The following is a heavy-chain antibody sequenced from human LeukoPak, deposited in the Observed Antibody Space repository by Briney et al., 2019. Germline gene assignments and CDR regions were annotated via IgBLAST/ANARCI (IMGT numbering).Heavy chain of an antibody. D-gene: IGHD6-19*01. J-gene: IGHJ4*02. CDR3: ARARAVAGTMDY. CDR2: PNHSGSN. Sequence: SETLSLTCAVYGGSFSGYYWSSIRQPPGKGLEWIGEPNHSGSNKYNPYLKSRVTISVDTSKNQFSLKLSSVTAAGTAVYYCARARAVAGTMDYWGQGTLVTVSS. V-gene: IGHV4-34*01. CDR1: GGSFSGYY.